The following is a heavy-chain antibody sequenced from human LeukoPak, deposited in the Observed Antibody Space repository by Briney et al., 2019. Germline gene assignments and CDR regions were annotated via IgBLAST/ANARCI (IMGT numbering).Heavy chain of an antibody. CDR2: IIPIFGIA. V-gene: IGHV1-69*04. CDR3: ARDLAVAGTLDGMDV. J-gene: IGHJ6*02. Sequence: PAASVKVSCKASGGIFSSYAISWVRQAPGQGLEWMGRIIPIFGIANYAQKFQGRVTITADKSTSTAYMELSSLRSEDTAVYYCARDLAVAGTLDGMDVWGQGTTVTVSS. CDR1: GGIFSSYA. D-gene: IGHD6-19*01.